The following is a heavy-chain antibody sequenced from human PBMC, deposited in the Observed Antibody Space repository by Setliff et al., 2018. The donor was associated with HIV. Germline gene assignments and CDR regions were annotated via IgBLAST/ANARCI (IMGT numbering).Heavy chain of an antibody. CDR3: ARHGQYGSGSYYNRPFDF. J-gene: IGHJ4*02. CDR1: GYTFPIYW. D-gene: IGHD3-10*01. CDR2: IYPYDSDT. V-gene: IGHV5-51*01. Sequence: GESLKISCKGSGYTFPIYWIGWVRQMPGKGLEWMGIIYPYDSDTRYSPSFQGQVIISADKSISTAYVQWSGLKASDTAMYYCARHGQYGSGSYYNRPFDFWGQGTLVTVSS.